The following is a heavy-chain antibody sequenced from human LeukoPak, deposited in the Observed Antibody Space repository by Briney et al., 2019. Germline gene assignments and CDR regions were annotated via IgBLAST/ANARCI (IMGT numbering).Heavy chain of an antibody. V-gene: IGHV4-39*02. J-gene: IGHJ6*02. CDR2: IYYSGST. D-gene: IGHD6-13*01. Sequence: PSETLSLTCTVSGGSISSSSYYWGWIRQPPGKGLEWIGSIYYSGSTYYNPSLKSRVTISVDTSKNQFSLKLSSVTAADTAVYYCARDTSSSWYFPRSYGMDVWGQGTTVTVSS. CDR3: ARDTSSSWYFPRSYGMDV. CDR1: GGSISSSSYY.